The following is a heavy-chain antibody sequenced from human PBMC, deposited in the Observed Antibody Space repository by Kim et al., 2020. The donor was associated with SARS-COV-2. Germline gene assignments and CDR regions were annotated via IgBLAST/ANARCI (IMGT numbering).Heavy chain of an antibody. V-gene: IGHV4-59*01. CDR2: IYYSGST. J-gene: IGHJ4*02. D-gene: IGHD3-22*01. CDR3: ARAVRYYYDSSGQIDY. Sequence: SETLSLTCTVSGGSISSYYWSWIRQPPGKGLEWIGYIYYSGSTNYNPSLKSRVTISVDTSKNQFSLKLSSVTAADTAVYYCARAVRYYYDSSGQIDYWGQGTLVTVSS. CDR1: GGSISSYY.